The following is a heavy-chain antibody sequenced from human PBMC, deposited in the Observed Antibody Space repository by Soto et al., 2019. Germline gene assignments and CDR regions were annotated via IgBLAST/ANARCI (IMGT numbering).Heavy chain of an antibody. J-gene: IGHJ4*02. V-gene: IGHV3-11*05. CDR1: GFTFSDYY. Sequence: QVPLVESGGGLVKPGGSLRLSCAVSGFTFSDYYMTWIRQAPGKELEWVSYISSSTSHTNYADSVKGRFTISRDNAKNSLFLQMNSLRAEDTAVYYCARGRGAAADYFDFWGQGTLVTVSS. CDR3: ARGRGAAADYFDF. D-gene: IGHD6-13*01. CDR2: ISSSTSHT.